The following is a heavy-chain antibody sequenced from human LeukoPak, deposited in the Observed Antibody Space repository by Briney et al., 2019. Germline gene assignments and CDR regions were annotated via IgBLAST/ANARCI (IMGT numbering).Heavy chain of an antibody. CDR3: AKDGYCSGGSCYSVRVLGPIYYYYYGMDV. Sequence: GGSLRLSCAASGFTFDDYAMHWVRQAPGKGLEWVSGISWNSGTIGYADSVKGRFTISRDNAKNSLYLQMNSLRAEDTALYYCAKDGYCSGGSCYSVRVLGPIYYYYYGMDVWGQGTTVTVSS. J-gene: IGHJ6*02. D-gene: IGHD2-15*01. V-gene: IGHV3-9*01. CDR2: ISWNSGTI. CDR1: GFTFDDYA.